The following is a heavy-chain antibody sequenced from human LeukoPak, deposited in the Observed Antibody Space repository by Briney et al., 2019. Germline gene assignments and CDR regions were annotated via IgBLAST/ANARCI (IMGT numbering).Heavy chain of an antibody. D-gene: IGHD5-18*01. J-gene: IGHJ3*02. CDR1: GGTFSSYA. Sequence: SSAKVSCKASGGTFSSYAINWVRQAPAQGLEWMGVIISIFGTANYAQKFQGRVTLTTAEDTSPAYVELGSLTSEDTGVCYCARDLSGSSYEGHWHAFDIWGQGTMVTVSS. CDR2: IISIFGTA. V-gene: IGHV1-69*05. CDR3: ARDLSGSSYEGHWHAFDI.